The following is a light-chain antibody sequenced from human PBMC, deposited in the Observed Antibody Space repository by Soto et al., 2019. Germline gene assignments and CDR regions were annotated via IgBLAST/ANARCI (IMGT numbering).Light chain of an antibody. CDR2: DVS. CDR1: SSDVGGYNY. CDR3: SSYTSSSSVV. V-gene: IGLV2-14*01. J-gene: IGLJ2*01. Sequence: QSALTQPASVSGSPRQSITISCTGTSSDVGGYNYVSWYQQHPGRAPKLMIYDVSNRPSGVSSRFSGSKSGNTASLTISGLQAEDEAVYYCSSYTSSSSVVFGGGTKLTVL.